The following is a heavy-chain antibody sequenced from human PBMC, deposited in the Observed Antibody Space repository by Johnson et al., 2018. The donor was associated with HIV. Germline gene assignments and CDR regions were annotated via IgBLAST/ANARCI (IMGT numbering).Heavy chain of an antibody. CDR1: GFTLSSYA. Sequence: VLLLESGGGVVQPGRSLRLSCTASGFTLSSYAIHWVRQAPGKGLEWVAVILYDGSNEYYADSVKGRFTISRDNSKNTLYLQMNSLRAEDTAVYYCARDSAVTITFDIWGQGTMVTVSS. CDR2: ILYDGSNE. D-gene: IGHD4-17*01. V-gene: IGHV3-30-3*01. J-gene: IGHJ3*02. CDR3: ARDSAVTITFDI.